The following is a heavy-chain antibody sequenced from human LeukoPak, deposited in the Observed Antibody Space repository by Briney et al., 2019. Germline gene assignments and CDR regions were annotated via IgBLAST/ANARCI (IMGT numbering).Heavy chain of an antibody. D-gene: IGHD1-26*01. CDR3: ARCLGSNTPPYNCFDP. Sequence: WETLSLTCAVSGYSISSGYYWGWIRQPPGKGLEWIGSIYHSGSTYYNPSLKSRVTISVDTSKNQFSLKLSSVTAADTAVYYCARCLGSNTPPYNCFDPRGQGTLVTVSS. CDR2: IYHSGST. V-gene: IGHV4-38-2*01. CDR1: GYSISSGYY. J-gene: IGHJ5*02.